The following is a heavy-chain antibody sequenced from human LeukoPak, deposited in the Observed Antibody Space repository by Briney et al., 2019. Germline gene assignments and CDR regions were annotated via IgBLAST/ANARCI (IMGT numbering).Heavy chain of an antibody. V-gene: IGHV3-30*18. Sequence: GRSLRLSCAGSGITFSNYGMHCVRQAPGKGLEWVALISYDGSNKYYADSVKGRITISRDNSKNTLYLQMNSLRAEDTAVYYCAKAGDAYNWNPFDRWGQGILVTVSS. CDR2: ISYDGSNK. CDR1: GITFSNYG. CDR3: AKAGDAYNWNPFDR. D-gene: IGHD1-20*01. J-gene: IGHJ4*02.